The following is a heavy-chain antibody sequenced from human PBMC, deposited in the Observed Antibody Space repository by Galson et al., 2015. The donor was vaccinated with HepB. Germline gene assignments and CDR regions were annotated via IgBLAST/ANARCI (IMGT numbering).Heavy chain of an antibody. Sequence: SLRLSCAASGFTFSSYAMSWVRQAPGKGLEWVSAISGSGGSTYYADSVKGRSTISRDNSKNTLYLQMNSLRAEDTAVYYCAKDAHYIRGSYRSGGYFDYWGQGTLVTVSS. J-gene: IGHJ4*02. CDR1: GFTFSSYA. CDR2: ISGSGGST. D-gene: IGHD3-16*02. V-gene: IGHV3-23*01. CDR3: AKDAHYIRGSYRSGGYFDY.